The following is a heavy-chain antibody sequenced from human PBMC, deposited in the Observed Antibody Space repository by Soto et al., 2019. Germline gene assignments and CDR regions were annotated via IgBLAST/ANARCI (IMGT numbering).Heavy chain of an antibody. CDR3: AREIVLVPAATNWFDP. CDR2: IIPIFGTA. V-gene: IGHV1-69*12. Sequence: QVQLVQSGAEVKKPGSSVKVSCKASGGTFSSYAISWVRQAPGQGLGWMGGIIPIFGTANYAQKFQGRVTITADESTSTAYMELSSLRSEDTAVYYCAREIVLVPAATNWFDPWGQGTLVTVSS. D-gene: IGHD2-2*01. CDR1: GGTFSSYA. J-gene: IGHJ5*02.